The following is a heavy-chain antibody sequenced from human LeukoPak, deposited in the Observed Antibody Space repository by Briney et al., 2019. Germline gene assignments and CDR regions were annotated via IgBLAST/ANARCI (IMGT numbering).Heavy chain of an antibody. Sequence: ASVKVSCKASGYTFTSYDINWVRQATGQGLEWMGWMNPNSGNTGHAQKFQGRATMTRNTSISTAYMELSSLRSEDTAVYYCARVSRAAGSVGLWLVSYGMDVWGQGATVTVSS. D-gene: IGHD6-13*01. J-gene: IGHJ6*02. CDR2: MNPNSGNT. V-gene: IGHV1-8*01. CDR1: GYTFTSYD. CDR3: ARVSRAAGSVGLWLVSYGMDV.